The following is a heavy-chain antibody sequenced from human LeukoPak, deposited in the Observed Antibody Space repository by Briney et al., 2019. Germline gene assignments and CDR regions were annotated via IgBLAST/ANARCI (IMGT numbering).Heavy chain of an antibody. J-gene: IGHJ4*02. V-gene: IGHV4-38-2*02. CDR3: ARYGSGSKMLDF. CDR2: IYHSGSA. CDR1: GYSISSGYY. Sequence: SETLSLTCTVSGYSISSGYYWGWIRQPPGKGLEWIGTIYHSGSAYYNPSLKSRVTISVDTSKNQFSLKLSSVTAADTAVYYCARYGSGSKMLDFWGQGTLVTVSS. D-gene: IGHD3-10*01.